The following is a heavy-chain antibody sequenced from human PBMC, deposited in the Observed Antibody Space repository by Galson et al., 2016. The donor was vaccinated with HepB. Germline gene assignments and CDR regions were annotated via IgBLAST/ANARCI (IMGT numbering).Heavy chain of an antibody. CDR1: GYSFTSNW. CDR2: IYPGDSDT. D-gene: IGHD6-13*01. V-gene: IGHV5-51*01. CDR3: ARHSPRIAAALGAFDI. Sequence: QSGAEVKKPGESLQISCKGSGYSFTSNWIGWVRQMPGKGLEWMGIIYPGDSDTRYSPSFQTQVTISADKSISTAYLQWSSLKASDTAMYYCARHSPRIAAALGAFDIWGQGTMVTVSS. J-gene: IGHJ3*02.